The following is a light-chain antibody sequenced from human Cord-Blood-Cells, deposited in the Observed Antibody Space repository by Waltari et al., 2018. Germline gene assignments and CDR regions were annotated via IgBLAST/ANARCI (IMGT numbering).Light chain of an antibody. J-gene: IGLJ2*01. V-gene: IGLV2-14*01. CDR2: DVS. CDR1: SSDVGGYNY. Sequence: QSALTQPASVSGSPGQSITISCTGTSSDVGGYNYVSWYQQHPGKAPKLMIYDVSKPPSGVSNRFSGSKSGNTASLTISGLQAEDEADYYCSSYTSSSTPVVFGGGTKLTVL. CDR3: SSYTSSSTPVV.